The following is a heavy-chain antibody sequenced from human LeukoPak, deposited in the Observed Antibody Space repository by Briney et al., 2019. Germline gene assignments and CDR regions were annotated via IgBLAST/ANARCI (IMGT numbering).Heavy chain of an antibody. D-gene: IGHD3-9*01. Sequence: ASVKVSCKASGYTFTSYAMNWVRQAPGQGLEWMGWINTNTGNPTYAQGFTGRFVFSLDTSVSTAYLQISSLKAEDTAVYYCARVIRYFDWLLRGFDPWGQGTLVTVSS. V-gene: IGHV7-4-1*02. CDR3: ARVIRYFDWLLRGFDP. CDR1: GYTFTSYA. CDR2: INTNTGNP. J-gene: IGHJ5*02.